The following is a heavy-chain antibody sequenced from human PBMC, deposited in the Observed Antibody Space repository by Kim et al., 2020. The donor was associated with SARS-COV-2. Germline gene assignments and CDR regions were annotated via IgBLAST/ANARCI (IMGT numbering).Heavy chain of an antibody. CDR1: GFTFSTYG. J-gene: IGHJ4*02. D-gene: IGHD1-26*01. Sequence: GGSLRLSCAASGFTFSTYGMHWVRQAPGKGLEWVAVISSDGSNKYYGDSVKGRFTISRDNSKNTLYLQMNSLRAEDTAVYYCAKDESGSQLNLIFEYWGQGTLVTVSS. CDR3: AKDESGSQLNLIFEY. CDR2: ISSDGSNK. V-gene: IGHV3-30*18.